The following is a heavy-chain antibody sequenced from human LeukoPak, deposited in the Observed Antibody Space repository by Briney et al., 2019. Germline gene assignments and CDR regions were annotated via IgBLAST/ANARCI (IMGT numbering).Heavy chain of an antibody. Sequence: ASVKVSCKASGYTFISYYMHWVRQAPGQGLEWMGIINPSGGSTSYAQKFQGRVTMTRDTSTSTVYMELSSLRSEDTAVYYCARDGYYYDSSGTLKYAVWGQGPTVTVSS. V-gene: IGHV1-46*01. J-gene: IGHJ6*02. CDR1: GYTFISYY. CDR2: INPSGGST. D-gene: IGHD3-22*01. CDR3: ARDGYYYDSSGTLKYAV.